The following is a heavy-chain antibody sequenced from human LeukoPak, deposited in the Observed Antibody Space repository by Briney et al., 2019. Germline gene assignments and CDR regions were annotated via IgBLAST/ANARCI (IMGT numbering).Heavy chain of an antibody. CDR1: GGSISSSSYY. Sequence: SETLSLTCTVSGGSISSSSYYWGWIRQSPGKGLEWIGSIYYSGSTYYNPSLKSRVTISVDTSKNQFSLKLSSVTAADTAVYYCARHPYCTNGVCQPNLDYWGQGTLVTVSS. V-gene: IGHV4-39*01. J-gene: IGHJ4*02. CDR2: IYYSGST. D-gene: IGHD2-8*01. CDR3: ARHPYCTNGVCQPNLDY.